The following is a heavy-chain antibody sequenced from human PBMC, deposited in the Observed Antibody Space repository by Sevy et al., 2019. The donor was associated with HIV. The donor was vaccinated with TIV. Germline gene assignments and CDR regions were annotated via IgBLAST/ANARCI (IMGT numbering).Heavy chain of an antibody. CDR2: TRNRANGYTT. CDR1: GFILSDHY. CDR3: TRDVSAALDY. D-gene: IGHD6-13*01. J-gene: IGHJ4*02. Sequence: GGSLRLSCAASGFILSDHYMDWVRQAPGKGLEWVGRTRNRANGYTTEYAASVKGKFTIPRDDSKNTLYLQMNSLKSEDTAVYYCTRDVSAALDYWGQGTLVTVSS. V-gene: IGHV3-72*01.